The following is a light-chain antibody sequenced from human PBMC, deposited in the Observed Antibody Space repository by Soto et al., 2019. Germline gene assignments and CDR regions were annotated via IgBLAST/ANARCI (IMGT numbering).Light chain of an antibody. V-gene: IGLV2-8*01. CDR2: EIN. J-gene: IGLJ1*01. CDR3: SSYSSNNILSYV. Sequence: QSALTQPPSASGSPGQSVTISCTGTSSDVGAYDYVSWYQQHPGKAPKLMIYEINKRPSGVPDRFSGSKSGNTASLTVSGLQAEDEADYYCSSYSSNNILSYVFGTGTKLTVL. CDR1: SSDVGAYDY.